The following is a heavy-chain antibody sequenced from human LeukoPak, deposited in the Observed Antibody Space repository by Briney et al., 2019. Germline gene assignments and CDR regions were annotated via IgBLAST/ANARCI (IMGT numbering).Heavy chain of an antibody. D-gene: IGHD3-10*01. CDR2: ISGSGGST. CDR1: GFTFSSYA. Sequence: GGSLRLSCAASGFTFSSYAMSWVRQAPGKGLEWVSAISGSGGSTYYADSVKGRLTISRDNSKNTLYLQMNSLRAEDTAVYYCAKEPTYGSGSYYGYWGQGTLVTVSS. CDR3: AKEPTYGSGSYYGY. J-gene: IGHJ4*02. V-gene: IGHV3-23*01.